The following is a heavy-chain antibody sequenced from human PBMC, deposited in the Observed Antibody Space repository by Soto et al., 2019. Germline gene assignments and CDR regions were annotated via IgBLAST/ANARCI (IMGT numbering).Heavy chain of an antibody. CDR2: INPRDSST. V-gene: IGHV1-46*01. J-gene: IGHJ5*02. CDR1: GYIFTNYY. D-gene: IGHD1-26*01. CDR3: ARDIGDSGSHWFDP. Sequence: ASVKVSCKASGYIFTNYYIHWVRQAPGQGLEWMGIINPRDSSTRYAQKFQGRVTMTRETSSSTVYMELSSLRFEDTAMYYCARDIGDSGSHWFDPWGQGSLVTVSS.